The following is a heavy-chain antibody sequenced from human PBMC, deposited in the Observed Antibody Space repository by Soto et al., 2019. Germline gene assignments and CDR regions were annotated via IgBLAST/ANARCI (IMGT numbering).Heavy chain of an antibody. V-gene: IGHV3-23*01. D-gene: IGHD2-21*02. CDR2: ISGSGATS. CDR1: GFNFNNQA. J-gene: IGHJ5*01. CDR3: AKTETMVVVTVQPRWFDS. Sequence: QLLESGGGLVQPGGSLRLSCTASGFNFNNQAMSWIRQAPGKGLEWVSTISGSGATSLYADSVKGRFTIFKDSSQAYLDQKSLRVEDSATYYCAKTETMVVVTVQPRWFDSWGRGTLVTVS.